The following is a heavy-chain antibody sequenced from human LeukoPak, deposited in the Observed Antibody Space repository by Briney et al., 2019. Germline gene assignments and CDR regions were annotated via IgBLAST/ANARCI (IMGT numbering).Heavy chain of an antibody. V-gene: IGHV3-7*01. CDR3: ASADSGRNSFAP. D-gene: IGHD6-19*01. CDR1: GFTFSTYW. Sequence: GGPLRLSCAASGFTFSTYWMSWARQAPGKGLEWVAKMNQDGSAISYVDSVKGRFTISRDNAKNSLYLQMNSLRAEDTAVYYCASADSGRNSFAPWGQGTLVIVSS. CDR2: MNQDGSAI. J-gene: IGHJ5*02.